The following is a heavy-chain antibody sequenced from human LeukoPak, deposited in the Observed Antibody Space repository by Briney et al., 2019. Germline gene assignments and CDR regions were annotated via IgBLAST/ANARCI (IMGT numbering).Heavy chain of an antibody. CDR1: GFTFSSYA. Sequence: GGSLRLSCAASGFTFSSYALHWVRQDPGKGLEWVEVISYDGSNTYYADSVKGRFNISRDNATNSLYLQMYSLRAEDTAVYYCAREGLLWFGELFYMDVWGKGTTVTNSS. CDR3: AREGLLWFGELFYMDV. CDR2: ISYDGSNT. J-gene: IGHJ6*03. D-gene: IGHD3-10*01. V-gene: IGHV3-30*04.